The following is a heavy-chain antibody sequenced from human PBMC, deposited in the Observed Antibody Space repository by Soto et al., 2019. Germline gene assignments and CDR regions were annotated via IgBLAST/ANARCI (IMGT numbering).Heavy chain of an antibody. CDR3: ARKSSGWFDYFDY. CDR1: GFTFSSYA. Sequence: EVQLLESGGGLVQPGGYLRLSCAASGFTFSSYAMSWVRQDPGKGREWVSAISGSGGSAYYADSVKGRFTISRDNSKNTLYLQMNSLRAEDTAVYYCARKSSGWFDYFDYCGQGPLVTVSS. CDR2: ISGSGGSA. D-gene: IGHD6-19*01. J-gene: IGHJ4*02. V-gene: IGHV3-23*01.